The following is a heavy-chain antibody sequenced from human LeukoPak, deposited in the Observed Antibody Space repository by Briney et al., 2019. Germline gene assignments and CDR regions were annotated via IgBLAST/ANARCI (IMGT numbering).Heavy chain of an antibody. CDR1: GYRFTSYW. V-gene: IGHV5-51*01. CDR2: IYPGDSDT. J-gene: IGHJ5*02. Sequence: GESLKISCQGSGYRFTSYWIGWVRQLPGKGLEWMGIIYPGDSDTRYSPSFQGQVTISADKSISTAYLQWSSLKASDTAMYYCARVMTLPNCFDPWGQGILVTVSS. CDR3: ARVMTLPNCFDP.